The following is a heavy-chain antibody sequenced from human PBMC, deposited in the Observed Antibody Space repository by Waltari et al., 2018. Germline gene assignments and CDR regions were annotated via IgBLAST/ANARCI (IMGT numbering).Heavy chain of an antibody. V-gene: IGHV4-38-2*01. CDR2: IYHSGST. D-gene: IGHD3-3*01. J-gene: IGHJ3*02. CDR1: GYSISSGYY. Sequence: QVQLQESGPGLVKPSETLSLPCAVSGYSISSGYYWGWIRRPPGKGWEWIGSIYHSGSTYYNPSLKSRVTISVDTSKNQFSLKLSSVTAADTAVYYCARQTTQYDFWSGYPDAFDIWGQGTMVTVSS. CDR3: ARQTTQYDFWSGYPDAFDI.